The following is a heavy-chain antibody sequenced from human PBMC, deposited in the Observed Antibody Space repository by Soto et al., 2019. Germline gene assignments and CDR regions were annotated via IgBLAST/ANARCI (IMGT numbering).Heavy chain of an antibody. V-gene: IGHV4-4*02. D-gene: IGHD7-27*01. CDR3: ARVSGGYYYGMDV. J-gene: IGHJ6*02. Sequence: QVQLQESGPGLVKPSGTLSLTCAVSGGSISSSNWWSWVRQPPGKGPEWIGEIYHSGSTNYNTSLKSRVTISVDKSKNQFSLKLSSVTAADTAAYYCARVSGGYYYGMDVWGQGTTVTVSS. CDR1: GGSISSSNW. CDR2: IYHSGST.